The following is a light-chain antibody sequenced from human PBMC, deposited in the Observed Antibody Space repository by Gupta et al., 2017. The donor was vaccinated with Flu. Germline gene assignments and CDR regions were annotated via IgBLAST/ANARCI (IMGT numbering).Light chain of an antibody. CDR3: QQYNKAVSKYS. CDR2: GAS. J-gene: IGKJ2*03. Sequence: EIVMTQSPATLSVSPGERATLSCRASQSVSSNLAWYQQKPGQAPRLLIYGASTRATGIPARFSGSGSGTEFTLTISSLQSEDFAVYYCQQYNKAVSKYSFGQGTKLEIK. CDR1: QSVSSN. V-gene: IGKV3-15*01.